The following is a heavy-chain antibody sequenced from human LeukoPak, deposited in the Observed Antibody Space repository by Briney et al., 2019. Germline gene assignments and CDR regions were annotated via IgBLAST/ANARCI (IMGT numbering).Heavy chain of an antibody. D-gene: IGHD3-22*01. CDR3: AKVPSPYYYDSSGYYYPYYFDY. CDR2: ISGSGGST. V-gene: IGHV3-23*01. J-gene: IGHJ4*02. Sequence: PGGSLRLSCAASGFTFSSYAMSWVRQAPGKGLEWVSAISGSGGSTYYADSVKGRFTISRDNSKNTLYLQMNSLRAEDTAVYYCAKVPSPYYYDSSGYYYPYYFDYWGRGTLVTVSS. CDR1: GFTFSSYA.